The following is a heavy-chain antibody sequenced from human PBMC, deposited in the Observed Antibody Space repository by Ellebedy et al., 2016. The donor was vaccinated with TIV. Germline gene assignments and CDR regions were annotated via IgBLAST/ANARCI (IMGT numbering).Heavy chain of an antibody. CDR3: ATREWQDPMDV. V-gene: IGHV1-3*04. J-gene: IGHJ6*02. CDR2: INTGNGNT. D-gene: IGHD3-3*01. Sequence: ASVKVSXKASGHIFTTYGIHWVRQAPGQRPEWMGWINTGNGNTKYSQKLQGRVTITRDYMELSGLMSEDTAVYYCATREWQDPMDVWGQGTTVTVSS. CDR1: GHIFTTYG.